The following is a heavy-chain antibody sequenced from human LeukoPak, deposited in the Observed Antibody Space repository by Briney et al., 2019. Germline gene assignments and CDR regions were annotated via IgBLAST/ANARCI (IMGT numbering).Heavy chain of an antibody. D-gene: IGHD1-1*01. V-gene: IGHV3-53*04. J-gene: IGHJ4*02. CDR3: AKVDTTLSYYLDY. CDR1: GXTVSTNC. Sequence: PGGSLRLSCAASGXTVSTNCKIWVRQPPGKGLEWVSVIYNTGSTYNADSVKGRFTISRHNSKNTVYLQMNNLRAEDTAMYYCAKVDTTLSYYLDYWGQGTLVTVSS. CDR2: IYNTGST.